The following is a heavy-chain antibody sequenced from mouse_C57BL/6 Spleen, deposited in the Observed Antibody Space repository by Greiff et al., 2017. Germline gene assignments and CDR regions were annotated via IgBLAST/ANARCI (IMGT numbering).Heavy chain of an antibody. D-gene: IGHD3-3*01. CDR2: INPNNGGT. V-gene: IGHV1-26*01. J-gene: IGHJ2*01. CDR3: ARRDDY. Sequence: EVQLQQSGPELVQPGASVKISCKASGYTFTDYYMNWVKQSHGKSLEWIGDINPNNGGTSYNQKFKGKATLTVDKSSSTAYMELRSLTSEDSAVYYCARRDDYWGQGTTLTVSS. CDR1: GYTFTDYY.